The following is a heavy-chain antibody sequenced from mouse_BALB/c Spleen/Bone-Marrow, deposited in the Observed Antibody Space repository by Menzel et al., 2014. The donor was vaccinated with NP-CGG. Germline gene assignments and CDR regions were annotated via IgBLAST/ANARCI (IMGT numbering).Heavy chain of an antibody. V-gene: IGHV5-9-2*01. D-gene: IGHD2-4*01. CDR2: ISGGGSXT. Sequence: EVQRVESGGGLVKSGGSLELSCAASGFTFNSYGMSWVRRTPEKRLEWVATISGGGSXTFYPDSVKGRFTISRDNAKNNLYLQLSSLRSEDTALYYCARHAYYDQTEVSFVYWGQGTLVTVSA. J-gene: IGHJ3*01. CDR1: GFTFNSYG. CDR3: ARHAYYDQTEVSFVY.